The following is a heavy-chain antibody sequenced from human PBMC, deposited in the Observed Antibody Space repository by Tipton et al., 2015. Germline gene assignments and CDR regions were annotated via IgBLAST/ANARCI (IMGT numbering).Heavy chain of an antibody. CDR1: GRSFSGYY. J-gene: IGHJ4*02. Sequence: LRLSCAVYGRSFSGYYWSWIRQPPGKGLEWIGDITHSGSTNYNPSPKSRVTISTGTSKNQFSLKLRSVTAADTAVYYCARADAALDYWGQGTLVTVSS. CDR2: ITHSGST. CDR3: ARADAALDY. V-gene: IGHV4-34*01. D-gene: IGHD6-25*01.